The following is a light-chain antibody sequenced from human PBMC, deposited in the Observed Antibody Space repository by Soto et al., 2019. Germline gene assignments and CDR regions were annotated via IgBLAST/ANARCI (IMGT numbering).Light chain of an antibody. J-gene: IGLJ2*01. Sequence: QLVLTQSPSASASLGASVKLTCTLSGGHSSYAIEWHQQQPGKGPRYLMKLDSDGSHNKGDGIPDRFSGSSSGAERYLTISSLQSEDEADYYCQTWGSGSPVVFGGGTKLTVL. CDR3: QTWGSGSPVV. CDR2: LDSDGSH. V-gene: IGLV4-69*01. CDR1: GGHSSYA.